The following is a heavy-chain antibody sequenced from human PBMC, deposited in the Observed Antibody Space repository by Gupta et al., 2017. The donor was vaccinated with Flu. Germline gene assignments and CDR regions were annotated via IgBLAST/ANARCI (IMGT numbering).Heavy chain of an antibody. D-gene: IGHD1-26*01. J-gene: IGHJ6*03. Sequence: HARLEESGGGVVQPGGSLRLSCVASGFTFSAYALHWVRQAPGKGLEWVAVTWSDDKIKVYGDSVRGRFAISRDNARNTAYLQMNRLRPEDSSVYYCAVLTTLHIPVKAEFDYMDVWGSGTTVIVSS. CDR2: TWSDDKIK. CDR3: AVLTTLHIPVKAEFDYMDV. CDR1: GFTFSAYA. V-gene: IGHV3-30*02.